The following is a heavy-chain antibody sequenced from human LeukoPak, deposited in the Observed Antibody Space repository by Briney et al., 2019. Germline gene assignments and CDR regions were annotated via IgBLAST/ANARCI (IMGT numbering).Heavy chain of an antibody. D-gene: IGHD6-19*01. J-gene: IGHJ4*02. CDR1: GGSFSGYY. CDR3: ASGSGWGYIDY. CDR2: INHSGST. Sequence: SETLSLTCAVYGGSFSGYYWSWIRQPPGKGLEWIGEINHSGSTNYNPPIKSRVTISVNTSKNQFSLKLSSVTAADTAVYYCASGSGWGYIDYWGQGTLVTVSS. V-gene: IGHV4-34*01.